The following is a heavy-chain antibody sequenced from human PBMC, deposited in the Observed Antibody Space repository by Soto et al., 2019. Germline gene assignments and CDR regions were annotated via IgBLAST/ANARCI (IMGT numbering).Heavy chain of an antibody. J-gene: IGHJ6*02. Sequence: EVQLVESGGGLVKPGGSLRISCAASGFTFSSYSMNWVRQAPGKGLEWVSSISSSSSYIYYAYSVKDRFTTSSDNAKNTLSLQMNSLRAADTTVYYCAREGGIGGSSSLSCYYGMYVWGQGTTVTVSS. D-gene: IGHD2-15*01. CDR2: ISSSSSYI. V-gene: IGHV3-21*01. CDR1: GFTFSSYS. CDR3: AREGGIGGSSSLSCYYGMYV.